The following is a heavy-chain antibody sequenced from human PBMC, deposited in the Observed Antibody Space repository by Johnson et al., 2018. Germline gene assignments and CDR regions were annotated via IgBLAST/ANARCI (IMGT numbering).Heavy chain of an antibody. CDR2: ISSSSSYI. J-gene: IGHJ5*02. V-gene: IGHV3-21*01. Sequence: VRLVESGGGLVKPGGSLRLSCAASGFTFSSYSMNWFRQAPGKGLEWVSSISSSSSYIYYADSVKGRFTLARDNPKNALSLQMNSLRAEDTAEYYCARDTIFGQFDPWGQGTLVTVSS. CDR1: GFTFSSYS. D-gene: IGHD3-3*01. CDR3: ARDTIFGQFDP.